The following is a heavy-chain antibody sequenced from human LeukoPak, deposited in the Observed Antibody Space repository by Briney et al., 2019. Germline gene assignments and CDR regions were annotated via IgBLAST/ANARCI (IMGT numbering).Heavy chain of an antibody. CDR1: DDSSSSYY. CDR2: IYTSGST. CDR3: ARDLYGDTNKANYYYYGMDV. J-gene: IGHJ6*02. D-gene: IGHD4-17*01. Sequence: PSETLSLTCTVSDDSSSSYYWSWIRQPAGKGLEWIGRIYTSGSTNYNPSLKSRVTMSVDTSKNQFSLKLSSVTAADTAVYYCARDLYGDTNKANYYYYGMDVWGQGTTVTVSS. V-gene: IGHV4-4*07.